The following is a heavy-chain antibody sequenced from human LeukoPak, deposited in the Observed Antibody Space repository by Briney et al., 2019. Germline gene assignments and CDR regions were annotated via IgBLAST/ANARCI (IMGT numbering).Heavy chain of an antibody. CDR1: GGTFSSYA. Sequence: SVKVSCKASGGTFSSYAISWVRQAPGQGLEWVGGIIPIFGTANYAQKFQGRVTITADESTSTAYMELSSLRSENTAVYYGAREVLSYDYVWGSYRAHFDYWGQGTLVTVSS. D-gene: IGHD3-16*02. CDR3: AREVLSYDYVWGSYRAHFDY. J-gene: IGHJ4*02. CDR2: IIPIFGTA. V-gene: IGHV1-69*13.